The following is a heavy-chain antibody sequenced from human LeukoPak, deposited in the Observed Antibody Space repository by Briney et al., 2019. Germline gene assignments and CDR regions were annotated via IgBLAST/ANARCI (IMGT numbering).Heavy chain of an antibody. CDR1: GFTFSSYW. J-gene: IGHJ4*02. CDR2: ISGSGGST. V-gene: IGHV3-23*01. Sequence: GGSLRLSCAGSGFTFSSYWMSWVRQAPGKGLEWVSAISGSGGSTYYADSVKGRFTISRDNSKNTLYLQMNSLRAEDTAVYYCAKRYCSSTSCYYDYWGQGTLVTVSS. CDR3: AKRYCSSTSCYYDY. D-gene: IGHD2-2*01.